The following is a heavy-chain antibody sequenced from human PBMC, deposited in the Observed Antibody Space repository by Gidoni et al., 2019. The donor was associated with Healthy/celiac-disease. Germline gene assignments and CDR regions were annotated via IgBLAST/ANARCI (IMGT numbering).Heavy chain of an antibody. J-gene: IGHJ4*02. Sequence: EVQLVESGGGLVKPGGSLRLSCAASGFTFSSYSMNWVRQAPGKGLEWVSSISSSSSYIYYADSVKGRFTISRDNAKNSLYLQMNSLRAEDTAVYYCARDSYDYVTGTLGNFDYWGQGTLVTVSS. CDR2: ISSSSSYI. V-gene: IGHV3-21*01. CDR1: GFTFSSYS. D-gene: IGHD1-7*01. CDR3: ARDSYDYVTGTLGNFDY.